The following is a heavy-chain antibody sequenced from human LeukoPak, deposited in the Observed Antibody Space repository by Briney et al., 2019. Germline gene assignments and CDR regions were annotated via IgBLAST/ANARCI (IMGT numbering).Heavy chain of an antibody. D-gene: IGHD5-24*01. CDR1: GFMFSSNW. CDR3: AKEGRSLQTY. V-gene: IGHV3-7*03. J-gene: IGHJ4*02. CDR2: IKEDGTET. Sequence: GGSLRLSCVASGFMFSSNWMSWVRLAPGTGLEWVANIKEDGTETYYVDSVKSRFTISRDNAKNSLYLQMNSLRVEDTAVYYCAKEGRSLQTYWGQGTLVTVSS.